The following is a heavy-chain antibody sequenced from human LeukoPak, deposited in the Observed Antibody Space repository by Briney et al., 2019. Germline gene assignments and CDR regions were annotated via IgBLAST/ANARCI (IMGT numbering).Heavy chain of an antibody. CDR1: GFTFSDYY. D-gene: IGHD2-2*01. Sequence: GGSLRLSCAASGFTFSDYYMSWIRQAPGKGLEWVAFIRYDGSNKYYADSVKGRFTISRDNSKNTLYPQMNSLRAEDTAVYYCAKAPVPAAPRYYYYYMDVWGKGTTVTVSS. V-gene: IGHV3-30*02. CDR3: AKAPVPAAPRYYYYYMDV. J-gene: IGHJ6*03. CDR2: IRYDGSNK.